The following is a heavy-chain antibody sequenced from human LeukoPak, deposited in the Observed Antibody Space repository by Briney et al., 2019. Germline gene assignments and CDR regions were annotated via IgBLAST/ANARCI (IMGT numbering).Heavy chain of an antibody. V-gene: IGHV3-48*01. CDR3: ARAYYYDSSGYYYY. Sequence: GGSLRLSCAASGFTFSSYSMNWVRQAPGKGLEWVSYISSSSSTIYYADSVKGRFTISRDNAKNTLYLQMNSLRAEDTAVYYCARAYYYDSSGYYYYWGRGTLVTVSS. J-gene: IGHJ4*02. D-gene: IGHD3-22*01. CDR1: GFTFSSYS. CDR2: ISSSSSTI.